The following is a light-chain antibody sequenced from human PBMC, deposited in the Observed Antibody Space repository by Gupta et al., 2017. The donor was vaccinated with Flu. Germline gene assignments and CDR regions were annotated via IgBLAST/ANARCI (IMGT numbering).Light chain of an antibody. CDR3: QQSYSTPET. V-gene: IGKV1-39*01. Sequence: DIQMTQSPSSLSASVGDRVTITCRASQSIRSYLNWYQQKPGKAPKLLIYAASSLQSGVPSRFSGSGSGTDFTLTISSLQPEDVAIYYCQQSYSTPETFGQGTKVETK. CDR1: QSIRSY. J-gene: IGKJ1*01. CDR2: AAS.